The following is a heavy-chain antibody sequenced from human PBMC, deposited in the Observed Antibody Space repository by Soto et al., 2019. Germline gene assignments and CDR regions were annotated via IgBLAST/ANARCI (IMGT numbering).Heavy chain of an antibody. CDR3: ARSSGGNFGIIIEGTNWFAP. Sequence: GASVRVSCKAPRGTFSSYYINGVRQAPGQGLEWMGVINPHGGSTAYAQKFKGRVTLTRDTSASTVYMEVSSLTSEDTAMYYCARSSGGNFGIIIEGTNWFAPWGQGTLVTVSS. D-gene: IGHD1-26*01. CDR2: INPHGGST. V-gene: IGHV1-46*01. J-gene: IGHJ5*02. CDR1: RGTFSSYY.